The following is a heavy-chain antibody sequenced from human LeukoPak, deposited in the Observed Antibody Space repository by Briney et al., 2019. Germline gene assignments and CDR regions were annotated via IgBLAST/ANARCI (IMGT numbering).Heavy chain of an antibody. V-gene: IGHV4-61*02. D-gene: IGHD3-9*01. J-gene: IGHJ5*02. CDR2: IYTSGCT. Sequence: PSQTLSLTCTGSGGSINGGNYYWSWIRQPAGEGLEWIGRIYTSGCTNYNPSLKSRVTISLDMSKNQFSLKLSSVTAADTAVYYCARHWEGRNVLRYFDWLVFDPWGQGTLVTVSS. CDR3: ARHWEGRNVLRYFDWLVFDP. CDR1: GGSINGGNYY.